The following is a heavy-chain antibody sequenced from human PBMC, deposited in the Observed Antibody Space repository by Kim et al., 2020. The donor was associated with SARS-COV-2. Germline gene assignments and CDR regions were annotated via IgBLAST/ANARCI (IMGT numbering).Heavy chain of an antibody. V-gene: IGHV3-30*04. D-gene: IGHD3-10*01. CDR2: ISYDGSNK. CDR3: AREGTYYYGSGSAGLFDP. CDR1: GFTFSSYA. J-gene: IGHJ5*02. Sequence: GGSLRLSCAASGFTFSSYAMHWVRQAPGKGLEWVAVISYDGSNKYYADSVKGRFTISRDNSKNTMYLQMNSLRAEDTAVYYCAREGTYYYGSGSAGLFDP.